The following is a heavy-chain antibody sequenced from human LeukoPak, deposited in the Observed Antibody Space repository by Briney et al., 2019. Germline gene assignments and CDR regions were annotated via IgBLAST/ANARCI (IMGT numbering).Heavy chain of an antibody. J-gene: IGHJ4*02. CDR1: GFTFNNYA. D-gene: IGHD3-22*01. Sequence: NPGGSLRLSYAASGFTFNNYAMNWVRQAPGKGLEWVSSISSSSSYIYYADSVKGRFTISRDNAKNSLYLQMNSLRAEDTAVYYCARDQADNYYDSSGYYYGFDYWGQGTLVTVSS. CDR3: ARDQADNYYDSSGYYYGFDY. V-gene: IGHV3-21*01. CDR2: ISSSSSYI.